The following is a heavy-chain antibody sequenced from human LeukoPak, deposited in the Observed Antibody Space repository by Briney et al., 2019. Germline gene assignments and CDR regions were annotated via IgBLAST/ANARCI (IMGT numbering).Heavy chain of an antibody. CDR3: ARDRTDQPPINYHPMFDL. Sequence: GRSLRLSCAATGFTFSSHWMHWGRQRPGKGLVWVSRINPAGSDTRYADFVKGRFTISRDNAKNTLYLQMNGLRGEDTAVYYCARDRTDQPPINYHPMFDLWVQGTVVTVSS. J-gene: IGHJ3*01. V-gene: IGHV3-74*01. CDR1: GFTFSSHW. D-gene: IGHD5-12*01. CDR2: INPAGSDT.